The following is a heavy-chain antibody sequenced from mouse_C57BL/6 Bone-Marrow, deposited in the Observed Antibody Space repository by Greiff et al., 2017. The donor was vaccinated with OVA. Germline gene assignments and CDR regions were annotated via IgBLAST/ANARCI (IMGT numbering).Heavy chain of an antibody. CDR3: ARGKGLRLPTFDY. D-gene: IGHD3-2*02. V-gene: IGHV1-26*01. J-gene: IGHJ2*01. CDR2: INPNNGGT. CDR1: GYTFTDYY. Sequence: EVQLQQSGPELVKPGASVKISCKASGYTFTDYYMNWVKQSHGKSLEWIGDINPNNGGTSYNQKFKGKATLTVAKSSSTAYMELRSLTSEDSAVYYCARGKGLRLPTFDYWGQGTTLTVSS.